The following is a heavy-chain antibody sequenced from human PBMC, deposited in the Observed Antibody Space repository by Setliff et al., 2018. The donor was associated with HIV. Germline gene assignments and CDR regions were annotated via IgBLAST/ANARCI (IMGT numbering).Heavy chain of an antibody. D-gene: IGHD3-22*01. CDR1: GFTFSGHY. CDR3: ARAWYYYAGNGYCHFDY. V-gene: IGHV3-20*04. Sequence: PGGSLRLSCAASGFTFSGHYMTWVRQAPGKGPECLSYINWNGVSTGYADSVKGRFTISRDNAKNSLYLQMNSLRAEDTALYYCARAWYYYAGNGYCHFDYWGQGTLVTVSS. J-gene: IGHJ4*02. CDR2: INWNGVST.